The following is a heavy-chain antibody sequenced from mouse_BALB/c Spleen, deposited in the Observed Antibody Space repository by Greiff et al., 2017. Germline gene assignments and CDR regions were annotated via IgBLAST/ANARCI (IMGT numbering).Heavy chain of an antibody. CDR1: GFSLTSYD. V-gene: IGHV2-9-2*01. J-gene: IGHJ3*01. D-gene: IGHD1-1*01. Sequence: QVQLQQSGPGLVAPSQSLSITCTVSGFSLTSYDISWIRQPPGKGLEWLGVIWTGGGTNYNSAFMSRLSISKDNSKSQVFLKMNSLQTDDTAIYYCVRDQRSIYYPFAYWGQGTLVTVSA. CDR3: VRDQRSIYYPFAY. CDR2: IWTGGGT.